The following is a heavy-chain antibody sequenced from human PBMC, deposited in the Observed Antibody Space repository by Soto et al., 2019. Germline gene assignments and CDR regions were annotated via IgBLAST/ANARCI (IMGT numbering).Heavy chain of an antibody. D-gene: IGHD3-3*01. CDR2: IWYDGSNK. CDR1: GFTFSSYG. CDR3: ARDKVLDYDFWSGPYLDY. V-gene: IGHV3-33*01. Sequence: QVQLVESGGGVVQPGRSPRLSCAASGFTFSSYGMHWVRQAPGKGLEWVAVIWYDGSNKYYADSVKGRFTISRDNSKNTLYLQMNSLRAEDTAVYYCARDKVLDYDFWSGPYLDYWGQGTLVTVSS. J-gene: IGHJ4*02.